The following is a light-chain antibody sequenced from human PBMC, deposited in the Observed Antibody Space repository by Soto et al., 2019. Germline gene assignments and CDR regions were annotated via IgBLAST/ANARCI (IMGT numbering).Light chain of an antibody. V-gene: IGLV2-8*01. CDR2: EVN. CDR1: SSDVGGYNF. CDR3: SSYAGNNNRYV. Sequence: QSVLTQPPSASVSPGQSVTISCTGTSSDVGGYNFVSWYQQHPGKAPKLMIYEVNKRPSGVPNRFSGSKSGNTASLTVSGLQAEDEADYYCSSYAGNNNRYVFGTGTKLTVL. J-gene: IGLJ1*01.